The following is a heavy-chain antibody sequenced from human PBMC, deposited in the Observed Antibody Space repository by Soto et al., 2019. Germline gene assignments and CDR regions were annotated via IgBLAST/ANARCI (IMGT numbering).Heavy chain of an antibody. CDR3: ARRYGGHFDY. Sequence: SETLSLTCAVYGGSFSGYFWSWIRQPPGKGLEWIGEIYHSGSTNYNPSLKSRVTISLDKSKNQFSLKLSSMTAADTAVYYCARRYGGHFDYWGQGTLVTVSS. J-gene: IGHJ4*02. CDR1: GGSFSGYF. D-gene: IGHD4-17*01. V-gene: IGHV4-34*01. CDR2: IYHSGST.